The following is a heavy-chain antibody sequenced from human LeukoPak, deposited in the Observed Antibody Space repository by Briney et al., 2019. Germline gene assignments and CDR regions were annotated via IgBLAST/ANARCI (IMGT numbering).Heavy chain of an antibody. CDR3: ATHPEGQLWHYYFDY. Sequence: GGSLRLSCAASGFTFSSYAMSWVRQAPGKGLEWVSAISGSGGSTYYADSVKGRLTISRDNSKNTLYLQMNSLRAEDTAVYYCATHPEGQLWHYYFDYWDQGTLVTVSS. CDR2: ISGSGGST. J-gene: IGHJ4*02. V-gene: IGHV3-23*01. CDR1: GFTFSSYA. D-gene: IGHD5-18*01.